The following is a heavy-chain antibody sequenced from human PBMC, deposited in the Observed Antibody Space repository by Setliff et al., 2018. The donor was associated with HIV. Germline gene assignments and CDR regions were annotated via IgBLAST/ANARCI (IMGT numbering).Heavy chain of an antibody. D-gene: IGHD1-20*01. CDR2: IQTSGST. J-gene: IGHJ5*02. Sequence: SETLSLTCTVSGDSISRYYGSWIRRPAGKGLEWSGRIQTSGSTNYNPSLKTRVTISVDTSKNQFSLKLASVTAADTAVYYCARLTGNTSGYRRFDPWGQGALVTVSS. CDR1: GDSISRYY. CDR3: ARLTGNTSGYRRFDP. V-gene: IGHV4-4*07.